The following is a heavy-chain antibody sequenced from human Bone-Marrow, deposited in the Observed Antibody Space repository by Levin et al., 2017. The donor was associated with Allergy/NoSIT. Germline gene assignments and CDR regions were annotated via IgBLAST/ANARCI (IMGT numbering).Heavy chain of an antibody. CDR1: EFIASSTY. J-gene: IGHJ4*02. Sequence: GESLKISCPASEFIASSTYMSWVRQAPGKGLEWVSVIYSGGDTYYADSVKGRFTISRDNSKNTMYLQMNSLRAEDTAVYYCARGGKFDDYWGQGTLVTVSS. V-gene: IGHV3-53*01. CDR2: IYSGGDT. CDR3: ARGGKFDDY. D-gene: IGHD3-10*01.